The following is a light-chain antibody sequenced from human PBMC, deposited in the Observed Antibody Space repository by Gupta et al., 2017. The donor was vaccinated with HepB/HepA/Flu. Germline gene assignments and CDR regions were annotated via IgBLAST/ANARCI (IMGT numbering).Light chain of an antibody. CDR1: QSINSF. Sequence: EIVLTRSPVTLSLSPGERATLSCRASQSINSFLAWYQQTPGQAPRLLIYDASNRATGIPARFSGSGSGTDFTLTISSLEPEDFAVYYCQQRYTWPITFGQGTRLEIK. V-gene: IGKV3-11*01. CDR3: QQRYTWPIT. J-gene: IGKJ5*01. CDR2: DAS.